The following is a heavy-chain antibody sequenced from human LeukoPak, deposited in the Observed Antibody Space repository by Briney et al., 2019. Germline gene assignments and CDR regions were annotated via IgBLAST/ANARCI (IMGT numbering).Heavy chain of an antibody. CDR1: GFTFSGSA. J-gene: IGHJ4*02. CDR3: TRGVRYSYGYCFDY. CDR2: IRSKANSYAT. V-gene: IGHV3-73*01. D-gene: IGHD5-18*01. Sequence: GGSLRLSCAASGFTFSGSAMHWVRQASGKGLEWVGRIRSKANSYATAYAASVKGRFTISRDDSKNTAYLQMNSLKTEDTAVYYCTRGVRYSYGYCFDYWGQGTLVTVSS.